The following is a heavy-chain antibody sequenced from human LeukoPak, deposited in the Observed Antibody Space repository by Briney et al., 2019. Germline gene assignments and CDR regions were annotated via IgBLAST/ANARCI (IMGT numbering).Heavy chain of an antibody. Sequence: ASVKLSCTASGYTFTSYGISWVRQPPGQGIEWMGWISAYNGNTNYAQKLQGRVTMTTDTSTSTAYMELRSLRSDDTAVYYCARWDYGETSVVDPWGQGTLVTVSS. CDR2: ISAYNGNT. CDR3: ARWDYGETSVVDP. J-gene: IGHJ5*02. CDR1: GYTFTSYG. D-gene: IGHD4-17*01. V-gene: IGHV1-18*01.